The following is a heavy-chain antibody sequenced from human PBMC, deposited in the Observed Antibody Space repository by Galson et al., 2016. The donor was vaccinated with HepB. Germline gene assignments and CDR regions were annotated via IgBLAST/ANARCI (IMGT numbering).Heavy chain of an antibody. CDR1: GGSLSGYY. J-gene: IGHJ4*02. Sequence: SETLSLTCAVSGGSLSGYYWSWIRQPPGKGLEWIGEISNSGSTNHNPSLKSRVTISPDTSRNQFSLILISVTAADTAVYYCTRGRGIALWGQGTLVTVSS. CDR2: ISNSGST. CDR3: TRGRGIAL. V-gene: IGHV4-34*01.